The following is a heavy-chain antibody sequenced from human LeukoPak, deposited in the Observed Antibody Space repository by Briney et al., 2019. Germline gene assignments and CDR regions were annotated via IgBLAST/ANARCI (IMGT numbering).Heavy chain of an antibody. CDR3: ARLPGIGLMSPGIAAAGTPSDY. CDR1: GGSISSSSYY. J-gene: IGHJ4*02. CDR2: IYYSGST. D-gene: IGHD6-13*01. Sequence: SETLSLTCTVPGGSISSSSYYWGWIRQPPGKGLEWIGSIYYSGSTYYNPSLKSRVTISVDTSKNQFSLKLSSVTAADTAVYYCARLPGIGLMSPGIAAAGTPSDYWGQGTLVTVSS. V-gene: IGHV4-39*01.